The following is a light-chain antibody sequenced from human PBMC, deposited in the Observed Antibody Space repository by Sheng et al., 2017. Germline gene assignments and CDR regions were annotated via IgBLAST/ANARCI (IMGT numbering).Light chain of an antibody. V-gene: IGKV1-39*01. CDR3: QQSYSTLGT. CDR1: QSISSY. Sequence: DIQMTQSPSSLSASVGDRVTITCRASQSISSYLNWYQQKPGKAPKLLIYAASSLQSGVPHQVQWQWXWDQISLYTISSLQPEDFATYYCQQSYSTLGTFGQGTKVEIK. J-gene: IGKJ1*01. CDR2: AAS.